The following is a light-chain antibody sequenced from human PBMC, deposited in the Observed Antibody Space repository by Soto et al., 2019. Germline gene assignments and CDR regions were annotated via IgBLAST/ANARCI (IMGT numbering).Light chain of an antibody. Sequence: EIVLTQSPAILSLSPGERATLSCRASQSVSGYLAWYQQKPGQAPRLLIYDTSNRATDIPARFSGTGSGTDFTLTISSLEPADFATYYCQQSSSWPPGVTFGPGNKVDIK. J-gene: IGKJ3*01. CDR1: QSVSGY. CDR3: QQSSSWPPGVT. V-gene: IGKV3-11*01. CDR2: DTS.